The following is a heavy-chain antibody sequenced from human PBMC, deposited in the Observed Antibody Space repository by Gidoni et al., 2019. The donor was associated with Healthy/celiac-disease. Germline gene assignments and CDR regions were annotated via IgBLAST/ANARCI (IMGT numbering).Heavy chain of an antibody. D-gene: IGHD6-13*01. CDR2: IHPSGGST. Sequence: QVQLVQSGAEVKKPGASVKVSCKASGYTFTSYYMHWVRQAPGQGLEWMGIIHPSGGSTSYAQKFQGRVTMTRDTSTSTVYMELSSLRSEDTAVYYCARSIAAAGTVRYYFDYWGQGTLVTVSS. V-gene: IGHV1-46*03. CDR1: GYTFTSYY. J-gene: IGHJ4*02. CDR3: ARSIAAAGTVRYYFDY.